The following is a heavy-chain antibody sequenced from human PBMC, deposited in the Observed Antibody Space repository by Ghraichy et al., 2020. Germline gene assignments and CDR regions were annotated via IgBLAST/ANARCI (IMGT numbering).Heavy chain of an antibody. CDR2: INPKSGGT. J-gene: IGHJ5*02. V-gene: IGHV1-2*02. CDR3: AKGENYYGSGRDWLHP. CDR1: GYTFTNYN. D-gene: IGHD3-10*01. Sequence: ASVKVSCKTSGYTFTNYNVQWVRQAPGQGLEWMGWINPKSGGTNYAQNFQGRVTMTSDTSVSTAFMELSRLTSDDTAVYYCAKGENYYGSGRDWLHPWGQGTLVTVSS.